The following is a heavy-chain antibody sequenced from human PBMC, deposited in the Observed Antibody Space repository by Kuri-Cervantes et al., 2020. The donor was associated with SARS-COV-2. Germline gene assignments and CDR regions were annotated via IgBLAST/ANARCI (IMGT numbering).Heavy chain of an antibody. D-gene: IGHD3-3*01. CDR2: VSGSGGST. J-gene: IGHJ6*03. Sequence: GGSLRLSCTASGITFSSYAVSWVRQAPGKGLEWVSGVSGSGGSTYYADSVKGRFTISRDIPKNTLYLQMDSLRVEDTAVYYCAKDADYDFWTGYNVHYYMDVWGKGTTVTVSS. CDR1: GITFSSYA. V-gene: IGHV3-23*01. CDR3: AKDADYDFWTGYNVHYYMDV.